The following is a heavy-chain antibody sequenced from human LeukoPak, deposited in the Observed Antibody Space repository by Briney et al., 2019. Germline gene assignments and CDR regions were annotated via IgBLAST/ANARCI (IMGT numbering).Heavy chain of an antibody. CDR2: VYYSGST. CDR1: GGSVYNYY. J-gene: IGHJ4*02. Sequence: TSSETLSLTCTVSGGSVYNYYWSWIRQAPGKGLEWIGYVYYSGSTKYNPSLKSRVTISADTSKNQFSLNLTSVTAADTAVYYCARMNSGSCYVLSLDYWGQGTLVTVSS. D-gene: IGHD1-26*01. CDR3: ARMNSGSCYVLSLDY. V-gene: IGHV4-59*02.